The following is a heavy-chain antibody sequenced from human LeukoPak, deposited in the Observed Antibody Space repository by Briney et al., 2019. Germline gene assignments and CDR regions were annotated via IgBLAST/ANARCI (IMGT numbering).Heavy chain of an antibody. CDR2: IYYSGST. CDR1: GGSICSGDYY. D-gene: IGHD5-18*01. Sequence: PSETLSLTCTVCGGSICSGDYYWSWIRQPPGKGLEWIGYIYYSGSTYYNPSLKSRVTISVDTSKNQFSLKLSSVTAADTAVYYCVGAAYNFGYGYFDYWGQGTLVTVSS. CDR3: VGAAYNFGYGYFDY. J-gene: IGHJ4*02. V-gene: IGHV4-30-4*01.